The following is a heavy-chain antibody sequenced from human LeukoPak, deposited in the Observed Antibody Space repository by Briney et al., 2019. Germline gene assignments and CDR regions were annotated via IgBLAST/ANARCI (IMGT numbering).Heavy chain of an antibody. CDR2: IIPILGIA. D-gene: IGHD3-10*01. V-gene: IGHV1-69*04. J-gene: IGHJ5*02. Sequence: GASVKVSCKASGGTFSSYAISWVRQAPGQGLEWMGRIIPILGIANYAQKFQGRVTITADKSTSTAYMELSSLRSEDTAVYYCARDDRVEGGENWFDPWGRGTLVIVSS. CDR3: ARDDRVEGGENWFDP. CDR1: GGTFSSYA.